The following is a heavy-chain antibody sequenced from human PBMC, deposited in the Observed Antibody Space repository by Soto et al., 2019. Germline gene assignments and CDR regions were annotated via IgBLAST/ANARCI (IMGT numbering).Heavy chain of an antibody. CDR3: TSFGYDYSNYYYYYYGMDV. J-gene: IGHJ6*02. CDR2: IRSKANSYAT. D-gene: IGHD4-4*01. Sequence: PGGSLRLSCAASGFTFSGSAMHWVRQASGKGLEWVGRIRSKANSYATVYAASVKGRFTISRDDSKNTAYLQMNSLKTEDTAVYYCTSFGYDYSNYYYYYYGMDVWGQGTTVTVS. CDR1: GFTFSGSA. V-gene: IGHV3-73*01.